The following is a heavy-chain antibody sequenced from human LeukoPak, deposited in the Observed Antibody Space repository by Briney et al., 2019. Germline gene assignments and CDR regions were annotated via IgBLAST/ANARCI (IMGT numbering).Heavy chain of an antibody. CDR2: ITPNIGST. CDR1: GDTFTSYY. CDR3: ARTEYHYYYMDV. V-gene: IGHV1-46*01. J-gene: IGHJ6*03. Sequence: EASVKVSCKASGDTFTSYYIHWMRQAPGQGLEWLGMITPNIGSTTYAQKFQGRITMTSDKSTSTVYMDLSSLRFEDTAVYFCARTEYHYYYMDVRGKGTTVTVSS.